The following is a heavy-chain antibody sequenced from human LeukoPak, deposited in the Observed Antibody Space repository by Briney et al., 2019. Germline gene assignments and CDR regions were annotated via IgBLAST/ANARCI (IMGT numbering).Heavy chain of an antibody. J-gene: IGHJ6*03. Sequence: ASVKVSCKASGYTFTSYGISWVRQAPGQGLDWMGWISAYNGNTNYAQKLQGRVTMTTDTSTSTAYMELRSLRSDDTAVYYCARTSGYCSSTSCYRRGLYYYYYMDVWGKGTTVTVSS. V-gene: IGHV1-18*01. CDR2: ISAYNGNT. CDR1: GYTFTSYG. D-gene: IGHD2-2*01. CDR3: ARTSGYCSSTSCYRRGLYYYYYMDV.